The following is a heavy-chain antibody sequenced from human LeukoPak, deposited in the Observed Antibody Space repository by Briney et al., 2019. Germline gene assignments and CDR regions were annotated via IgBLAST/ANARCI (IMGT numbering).Heavy chain of an antibody. Sequence: GGSLRLSCAASGFTFSSYAMSWVRQAPGKGLEWVSAISGSGGSTYYTDSVKGRFTFSRDNSKNTLYLLMNSLRAEDTAVYYCAKDGDSSSSDYWGQGTLVTVSS. CDR1: GFTFSSYA. D-gene: IGHD6-6*01. V-gene: IGHV3-23*01. CDR3: AKDGDSSSSDY. CDR2: ISGSGGST. J-gene: IGHJ4*02.